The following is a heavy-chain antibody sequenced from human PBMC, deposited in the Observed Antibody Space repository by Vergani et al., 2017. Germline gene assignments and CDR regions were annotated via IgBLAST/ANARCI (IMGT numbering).Heavy chain of an antibody. CDR1: GGSISSGGYS. CDR3: ARVLRFEGSTRFDP. CDR2: IYYSGST. Sequence: QLQLQESGSGLVKPSQTLSLTCAVSGGSISSGGYSWSWIRQPPGKGLEWIGYIYYSGSTNYNPSLKSRVTISVDTSKNQFSLKLSSVTAADTAVYYCARVLRFEGSTRFDPWGQGTLVTVSS. J-gene: IGHJ5*02. D-gene: IGHD2-2*01. V-gene: IGHV4-30-2*01.